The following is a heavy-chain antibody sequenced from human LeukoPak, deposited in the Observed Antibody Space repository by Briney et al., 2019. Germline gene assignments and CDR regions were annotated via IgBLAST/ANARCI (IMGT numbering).Heavy chain of an antibody. CDR1: GFTFSSYW. V-gene: IGHV3-7*03. CDR2: IKQDGSEK. Sequence: GGSLRLSCAASGFTFSSYWMSWVRQAPGKGLEWVANIKQDGSEKYYVDSVKGRFTISRDNSKNTLYLQMNSLRAEDTAVYYCAKIPPPGDYYYYMDVWGKGTTVTFSS. D-gene: IGHD1-1*01. J-gene: IGHJ6*03. CDR3: AKIPPPGDYYYYMDV.